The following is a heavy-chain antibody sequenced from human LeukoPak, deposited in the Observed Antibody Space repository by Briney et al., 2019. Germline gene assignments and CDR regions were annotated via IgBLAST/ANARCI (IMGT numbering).Heavy chain of an antibody. J-gene: IGHJ4*02. Sequence: LPGGSLRLSCTVSGFTVSSNSMSWVRQAPGKGLEWVSFIYSDNTHYSDSVKGRFTISRDNSKNTLYLQMNSLRTEDTAVYYCVKDPRRKGLVGYSYGPIDYWGQGTLVTVSS. CDR1: GFTVSSNS. V-gene: IGHV3-66*03. CDR3: VKDPRRKGLVGYSYGPIDY. CDR2: IYSDNT. D-gene: IGHD5-18*01.